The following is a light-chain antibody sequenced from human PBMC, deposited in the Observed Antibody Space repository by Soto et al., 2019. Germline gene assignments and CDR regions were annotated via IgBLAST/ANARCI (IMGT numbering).Light chain of an antibody. CDR3: AAWDDCLNAYV. Sequence: QPVLTQPPSVSDAPRQRVTISCSGSSSNIGNNAVNWYQQLPGQAPKIVIYYDDLLTSGVSDRFSGSKSGISASLAISDLQSDDEADYYCAAWDDCLNAYVFGPGTKLIVL. CDR2: YDD. J-gene: IGLJ1*01. V-gene: IGLV1-36*01. CDR1: SSNIGNNA.